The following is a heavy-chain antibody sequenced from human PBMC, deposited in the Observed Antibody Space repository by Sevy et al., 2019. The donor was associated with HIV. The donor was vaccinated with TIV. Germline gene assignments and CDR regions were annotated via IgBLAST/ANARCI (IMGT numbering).Heavy chain of an antibody. CDR1: VFIFPDYA. CDR3: ARSTYYYDTTGYGAFDL. J-gene: IGHJ3*01. D-gene: IGHD3-22*01. Sequence: GGSLRLSCAASVFIFPDYAMSWVRQPPGKGLEWVSGINWNADNTGYADSLKGRFTISRDNAKNSLYLEINSLRAEDTALYYCARSTYYYDTTGYGAFDLWGQGTLVTVSS. V-gene: IGHV3-20*04. CDR2: INWNADNT.